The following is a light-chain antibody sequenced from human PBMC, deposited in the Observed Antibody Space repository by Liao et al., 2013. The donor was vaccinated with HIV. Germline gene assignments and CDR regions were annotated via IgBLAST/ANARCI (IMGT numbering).Light chain of an antibody. J-gene: IGLJ1*01. CDR2: KDS. CDR3: QAWDSSTYV. CDR1: ALAKQD. Sequence: SYELTQPPSVSVSPGQTARIPCSGDALAKQDGYWYQQKPGQAPVLVIYKDSERPSGIPERFSGSSSGTTVTLTISGVQAEDEADYYCQAWDSSTYVFGTGTKVTVL. V-gene: IGLV3-25*03.